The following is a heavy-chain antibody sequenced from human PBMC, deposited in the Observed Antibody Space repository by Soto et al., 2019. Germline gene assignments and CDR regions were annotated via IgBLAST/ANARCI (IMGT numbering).Heavy chain of an antibody. Sequence: EVQLVESGGGLVQPGGSLRLSCEASGFTFSSYSMNWVRQAPGKGLEWVSSISSSSSYIYYADSVKGRFTISRDNAKNSLYLQMNSLRAEDTAVYYCARLYCSSTSCYYYYGMDVWGQGTTVTVSS. J-gene: IGHJ6*02. CDR2: ISSSSSYI. V-gene: IGHV3-21*01. CDR1: GFTFSSYS. D-gene: IGHD2-2*01. CDR3: ARLYCSSTSCYYYYGMDV.